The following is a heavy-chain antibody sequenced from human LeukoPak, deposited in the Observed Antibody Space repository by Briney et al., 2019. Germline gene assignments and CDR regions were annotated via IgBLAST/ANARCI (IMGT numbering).Heavy chain of an antibody. Sequence: GGSLRLSCAASGFTFSSYSMNWVRQAPGKGLEWVSSISSRSSYIYYADSVKGRFTISRDNAKNSLYLQMDSLRAEDTAVYYCANSRGHGSGNLWGQGTLVTVSS. D-gene: IGHD3-10*01. CDR2: ISSRSSYI. V-gene: IGHV3-21*04. J-gene: IGHJ5*02. CDR1: GFTFSSYS. CDR3: ANSRGHGSGNL.